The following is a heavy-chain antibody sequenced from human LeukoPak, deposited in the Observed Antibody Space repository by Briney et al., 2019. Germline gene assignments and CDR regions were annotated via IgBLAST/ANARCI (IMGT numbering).Heavy chain of an antibody. V-gene: IGHV4-4*07. D-gene: IGHD3-10*01. CDR2: IYTSGST. CDR1: GGSISSYY. Sequence: PSETLSLTCTVSGGSISSYYWSWIRQPAGKGLEWIGRIYTSGSTYYNPSLKSRVTISVDTSKNQFSLKLSSVTAADTAVYYCAREGGLSYYYGSGSDFNWFDPWGQGTLVTVSS. CDR3: AREGGLSYYYGSGSDFNWFDP. J-gene: IGHJ5*02.